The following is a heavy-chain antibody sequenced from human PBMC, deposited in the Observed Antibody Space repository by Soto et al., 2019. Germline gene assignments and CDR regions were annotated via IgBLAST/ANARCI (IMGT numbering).Heavy chain of an antibody. J-gene: IGHJ4*02. CDR3: AKDYLAQDGVILFDY. Sequence: EVQLLESGGGLVQPGGSLRLSCAASGFTFSSYAMRWVRQAPGKGLEWVSAISGSGGSTYYADSVKGRFTISRDNSKNTLYLQMNSLRAEDTAVYYCAKDYLAQDGVILFDYWGQGTLVTVSS. D-gene: IGHD3-16*02. CDR2: ISGSGGST. CDR1: GFTFSSYA. V-gene: IGHV3-23*01.